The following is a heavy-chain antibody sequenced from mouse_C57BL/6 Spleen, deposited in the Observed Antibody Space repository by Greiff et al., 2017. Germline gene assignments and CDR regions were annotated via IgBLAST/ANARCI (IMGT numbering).Heavy chain of an antibody. J-gene: IGHJ3*01. CDR1: GFTFSSYA. V-gene: IGHV5-4*01. Sequence: EVQLMESVGGLVKPGGSLKLSCAASGFTFSSYAMSWVRQTPEKRLEWVGTISDGGSYTYYPDNVKGRFTISRDKAKNNLYLQMSHLKSEDTAMSYYARDSYCTSFAYWSQGTLVTVSA. D-gene: IGHD2-12*01. CDR3: ARDSYCTSFAY. CDR2: ISDGGSYT.